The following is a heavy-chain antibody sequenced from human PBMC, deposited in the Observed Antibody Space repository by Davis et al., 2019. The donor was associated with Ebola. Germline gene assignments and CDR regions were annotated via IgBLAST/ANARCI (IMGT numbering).Heavy chain of an antibody. J-gene: IGHJ4*02. D-gene: IGHD5-12*01. CDR3: AKYIGRALDY. CDR1: GFTFRSYW. CDR2: IKQDGSEK. Sequence: GGSLRLSCAASGFTFRSYWMSWVRQAPGKGLEWVANIKQDGSEKQYVDSVKGRFTISRDNAKNSLYLQVSSLRAEDTAVYYCAKYIGRALDYWGQGTLVTVSS. V-gene: IGHV3-7*01.